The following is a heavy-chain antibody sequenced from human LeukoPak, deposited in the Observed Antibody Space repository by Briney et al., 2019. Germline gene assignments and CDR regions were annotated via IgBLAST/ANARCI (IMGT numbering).Heavy chain of an antibody. CDR1: GYILSSYN. D-gene: IGHD2-15*01. CDR3: ARVPGYCSGGSCYTNDWFDP. Sequence: GASVKVSCKASGYILSSYNMHWVRQAPGQGLEWLGIINPSGGDTKYAQKFQGRVTLTRDKSTSTAYMELSSLRSEDTAVYYCARVPGYCSGGSCYTNDWFDPWGQGTLVTVSS. J-gene: IGHJ5*02. CDR2: INPSGGDT. V-gene: IGHV1-46*01.